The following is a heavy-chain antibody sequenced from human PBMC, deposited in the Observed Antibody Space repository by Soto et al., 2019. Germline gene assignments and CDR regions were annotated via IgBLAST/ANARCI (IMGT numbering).Heavy chain of an antibody. CDR1: GGSTTSDY. J-gene: IGHJ4*02. Sequence: SETLSLTCTVSGGSTTSDYWSWIRQPPGKGLEWLGYILHSLGAKYNPSLGSRGTISLDASKNQLSLSLRSVTAADTAIYFCVRDLNGSGDYWGRGTLVTVSS. V-gene: IGHV4-59*01. CDR2: ILHSLGA. D-gene: IGHD3-10*01. CDR3: VRDLNGSGDY.